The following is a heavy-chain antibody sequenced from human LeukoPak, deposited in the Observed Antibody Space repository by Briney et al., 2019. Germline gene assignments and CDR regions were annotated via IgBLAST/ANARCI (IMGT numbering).Heavy chain of an antibody. Sequence: GASVKVSCKASGGTFSSYAISWVRQAPGQGLEWMGGIIPIFGTANYAQKFQGRVTITADESTSTAYMELSSLRSEDTAVYYCARRYGSGSYYALDYWGQGTLVTVSS. CDR3: ARRYGSGSYYALDY. CDR1: GGTFSSYA. D-gene: IGHD3-10*01. V-gene: IGHV1-69*13. J-gene: IGHJ4*02. CDR2: IIPIFGTA.